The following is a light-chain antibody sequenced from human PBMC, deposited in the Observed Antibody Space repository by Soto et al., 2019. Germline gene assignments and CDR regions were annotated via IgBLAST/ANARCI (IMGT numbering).Light chain of an antibody. J-gene: IGKJ1*01. Sequence: DIVMTQSPLSLPVTPGEPASISCSSSQTLLDSEDGNTYLDWYLQKPGQSPQLLIYGISSRASGVPDRFSGSGSGTDFTLKISRVEAGDVGVFYCMQRKEFPWTFGQGTKVDIK. V-gene: IGKV2-40*01. CDR2: GIS. CDR3: MQRKEFPWT. CDR1: QTLLDSEDGNTY.